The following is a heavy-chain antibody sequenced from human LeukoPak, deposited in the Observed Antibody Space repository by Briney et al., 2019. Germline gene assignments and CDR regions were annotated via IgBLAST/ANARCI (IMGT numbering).Heavy chain of an antibody. CDR1: GFTFSNYA. J-gene: IGHJ3*02. V-gene: IGHV3-30*02. D-gene: IGHD5/OR15-5a*01. CDR2: ILSDGSNE. Sequence: QPGGSLRLSCAASGFTFSNYAMHWVRRAPGKGLEWVASILSDGSNEDHGDSVKGRFTISRDNAKNTLLLQMNSLRGEDTAAYYCVKDHRMSTGSDGFDMWGQGTTVTVSS. CDR3: VKDHRMSTGSDGFDM.